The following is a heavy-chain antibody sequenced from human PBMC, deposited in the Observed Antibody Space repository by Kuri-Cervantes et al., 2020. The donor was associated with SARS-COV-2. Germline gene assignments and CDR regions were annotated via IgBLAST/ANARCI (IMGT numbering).Heavy chain of an antibody. CDR1: GFTFSSYA. V-gene: IGHV3-30-3*01. D-gene: IGHD2-21*01. CDR3: ARGRVGVQDF. CDR2: ISYDGNNK. J-gene: IGHJ4*02. Sequence: GESLKISCAASGFTFSSYALHWVRQAPGKGLEWVAVISYDGNNKYYADSVKGRFTISRDNSKNTLYLQMNNLRGDDTAVYFCARGRVGVQDFWGQGTLVTVSS.